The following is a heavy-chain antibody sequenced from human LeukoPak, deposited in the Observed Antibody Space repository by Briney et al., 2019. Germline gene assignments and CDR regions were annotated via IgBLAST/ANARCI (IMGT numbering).Heavy chain of an antibody. V-gene: IGHV3-23*01. CDR2: ITGSGDTT. CDR1: GSTFRTYP. CDR3: AKWGDYDILTGYYVSDF. J-gene: IGHJ4*02. D-gene: IGHD3-9*01. Sequence: GGSLNSSCPPPGSTFRTYPRSWVRQPPGKGWEWASPITGSGDTTYYADSVKGRFTISRDNSKNTLYVEMNTLRAEDTAVYYCAKWGDYDILTGYYVSDFWGQGTLVTVSS.